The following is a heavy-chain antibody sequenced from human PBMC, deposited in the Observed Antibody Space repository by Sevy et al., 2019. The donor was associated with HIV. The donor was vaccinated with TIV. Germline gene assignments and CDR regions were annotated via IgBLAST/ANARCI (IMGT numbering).Heavy chain of an antibody. CDR3: AKVGTNGSYRPPYYYYMDV. V-gene: IGHV3-30*18. CDR1: GFTFSSYG. Sequence: GGSLRLSCAASGFTFSSYGMHWVRQAPGKGLEWVAVISYDGSNKYYADSVKGRFTISRDNSKNTLYLQMNSLRAEDTAVYYCAKVGTNGSYRPPYYYYMDVWGKGTTVTVSS. D-gene: IGHD1-26*01. J-gene: IGHJ6*03. CDR2: ISYDGSNK.